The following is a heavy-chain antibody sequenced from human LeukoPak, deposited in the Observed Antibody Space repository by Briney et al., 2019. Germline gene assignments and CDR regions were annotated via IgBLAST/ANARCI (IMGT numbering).Heavy chain of an antibody. Sequence: GGSLRLSCAASGFSFSSFWMHWVRQAPGKGLVWVSGIKSDGAGTSYVDSVKGRFTISRDNSKNTLYLQMNSLRAEDTAVYYCAKGPWLAYPYYFDYWGQGTLVTVSS. CDR1: GFSFSSFW. D-gene: IGHD6-19*01. J-gene: IGHJ4*02. CDR3: AKGPWLAYPYYFDY. CDR2: IKSDGAGT. V-gene: IGHV3-74*01.